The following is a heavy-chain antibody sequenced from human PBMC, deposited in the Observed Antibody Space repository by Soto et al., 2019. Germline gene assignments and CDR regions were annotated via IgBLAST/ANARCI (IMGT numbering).Heavy chain of an antibody. Sequence: QVQLQESGPGLVKPSETLSLTCTVSGGSISSYYWSWIRQPPGKGLEWIGYIYYSGSTNDNPSLKSRVTTPVDTFKNHFSLKMSCMTAADTAVYYCAAYSSGWYFDYWGQGTLVTVSS. D-gene: IGHD6-19*01. CDR1: GGSISSYY. V-gene: IGHV4-59*08. CDR2: IYYSGST. J-gene: IGHJ4*02. CDR3: AAYSSGWYFDY.